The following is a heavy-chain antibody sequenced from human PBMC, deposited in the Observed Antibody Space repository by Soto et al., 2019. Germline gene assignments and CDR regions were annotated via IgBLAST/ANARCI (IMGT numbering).Heavy chain of an antibody. D-gene: IGHD2-15*01. J-gene: IGHJ4*02. CDR3: AAIVVGATRHSDVDH. CDR1: GAPIISNDYF. V-gene: IGHV4-39*01. Sequence: SETLSLTCNVSGAPIISNDYFWAWIRQPPGRGLEFIASMHASGGTYHSSSLESRATMSLDTSKDQFSLKLQSVTAADTGTYYCAAIVVGATRHSDVDHWGQGTLVTVSS. CDR2: MHASGGT.